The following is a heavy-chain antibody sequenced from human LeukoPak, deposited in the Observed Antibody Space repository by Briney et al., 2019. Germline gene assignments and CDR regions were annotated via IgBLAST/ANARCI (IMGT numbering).Heavy chain of an antibody. J-gene: IGHJ1*01. CDR2: IYYSGST. V-gene: IGHV4-31*03. CDR3: ARADPGGSWPREYFQH. Sequence: SETLSLTCTVSGGSISSGGYYWSWIRQHPGKGLEWIGYIYYSGSTYYNPSLKSRVTISVDTSKNQFSLKLSSVTAADTAVYYCARADPGGSWPREYFQHWGQGTLVTVSS. D-gene: IGHD2-15*01. CDR1: GGSISSGGYY.